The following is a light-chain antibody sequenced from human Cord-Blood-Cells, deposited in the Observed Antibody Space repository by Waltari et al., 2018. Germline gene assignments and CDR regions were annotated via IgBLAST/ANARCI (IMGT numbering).Light chain of an antibody. CDR3: QQYNNWPPIT. Sequence: EIVMTQSPATLSVSTAERATLSCRDSQCVSSNLAWYQQKPGQAPRLLIYGASTRATGITARFSGSGSGTEFTLTISSLQSEDFAVYYCQQYNNWPPITFGQGTRLEIK. CDR1: QCVSSN. J-gene: IGKJ5*01. V-gene: IGKV3-15*01. CDR2: GAS.